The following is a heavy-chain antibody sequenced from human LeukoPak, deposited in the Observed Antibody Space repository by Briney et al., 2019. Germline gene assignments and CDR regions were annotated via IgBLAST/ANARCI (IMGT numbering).Heavy chain of an antibody. CDR1: GFTLSSYA. D-gene: IGHD6-19*01. Sequence: GGSLRLSCAASGFTLSSYAMSWVRQAPGKGLEWVSAISGSGGYTYYADSVKGRFTISRDNSKNTLYLQMNSLRAEDTAVYYCAKDVAFSIAVAGSYFDYWGQGTLVTVSS. CDR3: AKDVAFSIAVAGSYFDY. V-gene: IGHV3-23*01. CDR2: ISGSGGYT. J-gene: IGHJ4*02.